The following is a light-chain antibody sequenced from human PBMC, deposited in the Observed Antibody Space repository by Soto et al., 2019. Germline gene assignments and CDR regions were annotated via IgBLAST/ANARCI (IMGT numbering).Light chain of an antibody. J-gene: IGLJ1*01. CDR1: SSDVGGYNY. Sequence: QSSLPQPRSVSGAPGQSVTLSRTGNSSDVGGYNYVSWYQQHPGKAPKLMIYDVTKRPSGVPDRFSGSKSGNTASLTISGLQAEDEADYYCCSYTGSYTFNYVFGTGTKVTVL. CDR2: DVT. V-gene: IGLV2-11*01. CDR3: CSYTGSYTFNYV.